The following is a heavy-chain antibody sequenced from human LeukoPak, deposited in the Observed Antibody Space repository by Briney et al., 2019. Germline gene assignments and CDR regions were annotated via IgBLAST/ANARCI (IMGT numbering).Heavy chain of an antibody. CDR1: GFTFSSYW. V-gene: IGHV3-7*01. CDR2: IKQNGSEK. CDR3: ARGLVRPMYYMDV. Sequence: GGSLRLSCAASGFTFSSYWMSWVRQAPGKGLEWVANIKQNGSEKYYVDSVKGRFTISRDNAKNSLYLQMNSLRAEDTAVYYCARGLVRPMYYMDVWGKGTTVTVSS. D-gene: IGHD6-19*01. J-gene: IGHJ6*03.